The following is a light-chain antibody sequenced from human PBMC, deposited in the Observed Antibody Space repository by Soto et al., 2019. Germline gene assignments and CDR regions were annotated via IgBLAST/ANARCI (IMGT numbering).Light chain of an antibody. CDR1: SSDIGSYNF. CDR2: DDI. J-gene: IGLJ1*01. CDR3: CSYAGSSTYV. V-gene: IGLV2-23*01. Sequence: QSVLTQPASLSGSPGQSITVSCTLTSSDIGSYNFFSWYQQQPGKAPKFMIYDDINRHSGVSSRFPGSKSGNTDSLTISILQAEDEADYYCCSYAGSSTYVFGNGTKVTVL.